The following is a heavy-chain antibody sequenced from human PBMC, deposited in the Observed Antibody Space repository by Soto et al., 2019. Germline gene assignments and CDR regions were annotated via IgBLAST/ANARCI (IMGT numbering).Heavy chain of an antibody. D-gene: IGHD3-3*01. V-gene: IGHV4-34*01. CDR2: INHSGST. CDR3: ARGRAIRFWEWSTYYYYGMDV. J-gene: IGHJ6*02. CDR1: GGSFSGYY. Sequence: SETLSLTCAVYGGSFSGYYWSWIRQPPGKGLEWIWEINHSGSTDYNPSLKSRVTISVDASKNQFSLQLSSVTAADTAVYYCARGRAIRFWEWSTYYYYGMDVGGQGTTVTVS.